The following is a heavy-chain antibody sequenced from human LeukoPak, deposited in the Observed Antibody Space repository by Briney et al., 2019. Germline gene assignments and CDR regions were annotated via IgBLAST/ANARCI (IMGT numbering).Heavy chain of an antibody. CDR1: NGSITTNSYY. J-gene: IGHJ5*02. Sequence: SETLSLTCTVSNGSITTNSYYWGWIRQPPGEGLEWIGTIFHCGSTYYNPSLKSRVTITVDTSKNQFSLNLNSVTSADTAVYYCARPWGVGAPFDPWGPGTLVTVSS. V-gene: IGHV4-39*01. CDR2: IFHCGST. CDR3: ARPWGVGAPFDP. D-gene: IGHD1-26*01.